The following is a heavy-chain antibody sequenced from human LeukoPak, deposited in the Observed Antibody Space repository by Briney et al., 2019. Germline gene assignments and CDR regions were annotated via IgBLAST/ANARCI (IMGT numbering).Heavy chain of an antibody. CDR3: ARGTVATRIFDY. CDR1: GGSISSYY. D-gene: IGHD4-23*01. CDR2: IYYSGST. Sequence: SETLSLTCTVSGGSISSYYWSWIRQPPGKGLEWIGYIYYSGSTNYNPSLKSRVTISVDTSKNQFSLKLSSVTAADAAVYCCARGTVATRIFDYWGQGTLVTVSS. V-gene: IGHV4-59*01. J-gene: IGHJ4*02.